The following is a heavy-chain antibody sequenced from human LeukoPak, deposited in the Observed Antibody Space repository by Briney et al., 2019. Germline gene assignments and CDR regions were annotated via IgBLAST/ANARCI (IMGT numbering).Heavy chain of an antibody. CDR2: INHSGST. Sequence: SETLSLTCTVSGGSISSGGYYWSWIRQPPGKGLEWIGEINHSGSTNYNPSLKSRVTISVDTSKNQFSLKLSSVTAADTAVCYCARGRKYYYGSGSYSWFDPWGQGTLVTVSS. D-gene: IGHD3-10*01. CDR3: ARGRKYYYGSGSYSWFDP. J-gene: IGHJ5*02. V-gene: IGHV4-39*07. CDR1: GGSISSGGYY.